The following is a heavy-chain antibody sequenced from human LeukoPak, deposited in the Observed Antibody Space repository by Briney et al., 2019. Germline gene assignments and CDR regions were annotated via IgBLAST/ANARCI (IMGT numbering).Heavy chain of an antibody. J-gene: IGHJ6*02. Sequence: GGSLRLSCAASGFSFSSFAMSWVRQAPGKGLEWVSYISSSSSTIYYADSVKGRFTISRDNAKNSLYLQMNSLRDEDTAVYYCARDLGIFGVVMMYDGMDVWGQGTTVTVSS. V-gene: IGHV3-48*02. CDR3: ARDLGIFGVVMMYDGMDV. D-gene: IGHD3-3*01. CDR1: GFSFSSFA. CDR2: ISSSSSTI.